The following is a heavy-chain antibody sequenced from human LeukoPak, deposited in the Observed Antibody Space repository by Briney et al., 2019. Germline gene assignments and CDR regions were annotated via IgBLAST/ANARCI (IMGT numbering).Heavy chain of an antibody. Sequence: PGGSLRLSCAASGFTFNSYVMSWVRQTPGKGLEWVSYISTRGGSTYYADSVKGRFTISRNTSKNTLNLQMTSLRAEDTAVYYCAKGRPYGDYVSDFDYWGQGTLVTVSS. D-gene: IGHD4-17*01. J-gene: IGHJ4*02. V-gene: IGHV3-23*01. CDR1: GFTFNSYV. CDR2: ISTRGGST. CDR3: AKGRPYGDYVSDFDY.